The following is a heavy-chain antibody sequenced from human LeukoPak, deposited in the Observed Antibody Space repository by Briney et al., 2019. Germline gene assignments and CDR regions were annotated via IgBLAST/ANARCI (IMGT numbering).Heavy chain of an antibody. CDR1: GFTFSGSA. J-gene: IGHJ5*02. V-gene: IGHV3-73*01. CDR3: TRHVELDYDSWSGPWFDP. Sequence: GGSLRLSCAASGFTFSGSAMHWVRQASGKGLEWVGRIRSKANSYATAYAASVKGRFTISRDDSKNTAYLQMNSLKTEDTAVYYCTRHVELDYDSWSGPWFDPWGQGTLVTVSS. D-gene: IGHD3-3*01. CDR2: IRSKANSYAT.